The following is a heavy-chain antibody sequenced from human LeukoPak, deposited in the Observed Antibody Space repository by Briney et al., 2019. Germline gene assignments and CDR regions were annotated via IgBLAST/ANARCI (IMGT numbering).Heavy chain of an antibody. CDR1: GFTFSSSW. J-gene: IGHJ4*02. CDR2: IKQDGSEE. V-gene: IGHV3-7*03. Sequence: GGSLRLSCAASGFTFSSSWMTWVRQAPGKGLEWVANIKQDGSEEYYVGSVKGRFTISRDNAKNSLYLQMNSLRAEDTAVYYCARDLRSLGRWGQGTLVTVSS. CDR3: ARDLRSLGR.